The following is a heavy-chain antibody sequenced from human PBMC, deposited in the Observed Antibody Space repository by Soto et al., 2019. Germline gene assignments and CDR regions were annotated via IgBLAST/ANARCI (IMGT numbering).Heavy chain of an antibody. CDR1: GGSVSSGSYY. CDR2: IYYSGST. CDR3: ARGGWLQPYYFDY. V-gene: IGHV4-61*01. Sequence: PSATLSLTLTVSGGSVSSGSYYWSWIRPPPGKGLEWIGYIYYSGSTNYNPSLKSRVTISVDTSKNQLSLKLSSVTAADTAVYYCARGGWLQPYYFDYWGQGTPVTVSA. J-gene: IGHJ4*02. D-gene: IGHD5-12*01.